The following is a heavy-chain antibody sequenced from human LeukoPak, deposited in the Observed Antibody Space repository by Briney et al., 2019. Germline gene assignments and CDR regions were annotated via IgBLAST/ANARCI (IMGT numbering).Heavy chain of an antibody. CDR1: GYTFTSYG. J-gene: IGHJ4*02. CDR3: ARGTMVRGVSPDFDY. CDR2: ISAYNGNT. D-gene: IGHD3-10*01. Sequence: GASVKVSCKASGYTFTSYGISWVRQAPGHGLEWMGWISAYNGNTNYAQKLQGRVTMTTDTSTSTAYMELRSLRSDDTAVYYCARGTMVRGVSPDFDYWGQGTLVTVSS. V-gene: IGHV1-18*04.